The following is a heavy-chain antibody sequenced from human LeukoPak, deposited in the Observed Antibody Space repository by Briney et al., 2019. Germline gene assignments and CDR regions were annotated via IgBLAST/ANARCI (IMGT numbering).Heavy chain of an antibody. CDR2: ISAYNGNT. CDR3: ARFRGRLGELSYPSGDY. V-gene: IGHV1-18*04. D-gene: IGHD3-16*02. Sequence: GASVKVSCKASGYTFTSYGISWVRQAPGQGLEWMGWISAYNGNTNYAQKLQGRVTMTTDTSTSTAYMELRSLRSDDTAVYYCARFRGRLGELSYPSGDYWGQGTLVTVSS. CDR1: GYTFTSYG. J-gene: IGHJ4*02.